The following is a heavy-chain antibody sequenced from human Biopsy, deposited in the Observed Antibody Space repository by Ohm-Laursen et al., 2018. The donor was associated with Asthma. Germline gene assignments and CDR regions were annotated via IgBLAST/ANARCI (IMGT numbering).Heavy chain of an antibody. D-gene: IGHD2-15*01. V-gene: IGHV3-7*05. J-gene: IGHJ6*02. Sequence: SLRLSCTAPGFTFGTYDMTWVRQAAGKGLEWVANIKLDGGVTKYVDSVRGRFTISRGNAKNSLYLQMNSLRAEDTALYYCARGGGAMDVWGQGTTVTVSS. CDR1: GFTFGTYD. CDR2: IKLDGGVT. CDR3: ARGGGAMDV.